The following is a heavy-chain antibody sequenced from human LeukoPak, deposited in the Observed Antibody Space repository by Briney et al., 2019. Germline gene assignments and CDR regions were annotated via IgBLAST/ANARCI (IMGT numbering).Heavy chain of an antibody. CDR3: ARSSGGVRYFQH. D-gene: IGHD1-26*01. J-gene: IGHJ1*01. V-gene: IGHV4-59*08. CDR2: IYYSGST. CDR1: GGAISGYY. Sequence: SETLSLTCTVSGGAISGYYWSWIRQPPGKGLEWIGYIYYSGSTNYNPSLKSRVTISVDTSKNQFSLKLSSVTAADTAVYYCARSSGGVRYFQHWGQGTLVTVSS.